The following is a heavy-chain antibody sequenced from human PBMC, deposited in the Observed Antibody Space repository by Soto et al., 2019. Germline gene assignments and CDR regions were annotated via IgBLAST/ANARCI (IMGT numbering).Heavy chain of an antibody. CDR1: GFTFSSYA. Sequence: GGSLRLSCAASGFTFSSYAMSWVRQAPGKGLEWVSAISGSGGSTYYADSVKGRFTISRDNSKNTLYLQMNSLRAEDTAVYYCAKPVGATIGRFWFDPWGQGTLVTVSS. D-gene: IGHD1-26*01. J-gene: IGHJ5*02. CDR3: AKPVGATIGRFWFDP. V-gene: IGHV3-23*01. CDR2: ISGSGGST.